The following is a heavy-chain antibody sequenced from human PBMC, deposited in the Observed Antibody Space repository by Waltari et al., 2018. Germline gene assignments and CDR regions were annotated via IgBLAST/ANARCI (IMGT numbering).Heavy chain of an antibody. CDR2: INQHGSET. CDR1: GFTFSGYW. CDR3: ASDSSLRYYFDY. Sequence: EVQLVESGGGLVQPGGSLRLSCAASGFTFSGYWRSWVRQAPGKGLEWVANINQHGSETYYVDSVEGRFTISRDNAKNSLYLQMNSLRVEDTAVYYCASDSSLRYYFDYWGQGTLVTVSS. V-gene: IGHV3-7*01. J-gene: IGHJ4*02.